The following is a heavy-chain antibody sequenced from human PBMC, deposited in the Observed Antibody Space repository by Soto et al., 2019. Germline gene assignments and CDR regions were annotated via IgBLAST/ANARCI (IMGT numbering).Heavy chain of an antibody. CDR2: ISYSGST. Sequence: PSETLSLTCAVSGGSISSSSYYWGWIRQPPGKGLEWIGSISYSGSTYYNPSLKSRVTISVDTSKNQFSLKLSSVTAADTAVYYCASYYYDSSGYYYVPGVYWGQGTLVTSPQ. D-gene: IGHD3-22*01. V-gene: IGHV4-39*01. CDR1: GGSISSSSYY. CDR3: ASYYYDSSGYYYVPGVY. J-gene: IGHJ4*02.